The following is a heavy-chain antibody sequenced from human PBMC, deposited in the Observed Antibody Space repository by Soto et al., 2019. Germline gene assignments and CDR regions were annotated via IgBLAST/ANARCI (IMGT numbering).Heavy chain of an antibody. CDR3: ARVRAGCSATRCYLDP. V-gene: IGHV4-4*02. D-gene: IGHD2-15*01. Sequence: QVQLQESGPGLVRPSETLSLTCAVSGGSISSSNWWTWVRHPPGRGLEWIGEISHSGTTYYNPSRKSRVDISIERSKNQFSLKLRSVTAADTAVYFCARVRAGCSATRCYLDPWGQGTLVTVSS. CDR2: ISHSGTT. CDR1: GGSISSSNW. J-gene: IGHJ5*02.